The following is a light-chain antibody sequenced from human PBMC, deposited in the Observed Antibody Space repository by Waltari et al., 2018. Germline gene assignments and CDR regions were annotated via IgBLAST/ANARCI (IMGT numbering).Light chain of an antibody. CDR1: QSVSSNY. CDR3: QHYSSSPLT. Sequence: EIVLTQSPGPLSLSPGERATLSCRASQSVSSNYLAWYQQKPGQAPRLLIYGASSRATGIPDRFSGSGSGTDFTLTISRLEPEDFAVYYCQHYSSSPLTFGGGTKVEIK. J-gene: IGKJ4*01. V-gene: IGKV3-20*01. CDR2: GAS.